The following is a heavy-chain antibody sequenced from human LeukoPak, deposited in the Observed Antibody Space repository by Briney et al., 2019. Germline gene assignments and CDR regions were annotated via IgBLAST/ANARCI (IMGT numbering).Heavy chain of an antibody. CDR2: IYTSGST. CDR1: GGSISSGSYY. D-gene: IGHD1-26*01. V-gene: IGHV4-61*02. J-gene: IGHJ6*03. Sequence: PSQNLSLTCTVSGGSISSGSYYWSWIRQPAGKGLEWIGRIYTSGSTNYNPSLKSRATISVDTSKNQFSLKLSSVTAADTAVYYCARDSYSGSYYYYMDVWGKGTTVTISS. CDR3: ARDSYSGSYYYYMDV.